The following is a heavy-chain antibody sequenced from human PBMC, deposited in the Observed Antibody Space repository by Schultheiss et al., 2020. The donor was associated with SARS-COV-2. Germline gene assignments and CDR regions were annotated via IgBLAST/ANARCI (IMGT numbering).Heavy chain of an antibody. CDR1: GGSISSTSYY. V-gene: IGHV4-39*07. J-gene: IGHJ5*02. CDR3: ARRLAECSSTTCQDTWFGP. CDR2: IYYSGST. Sequence: SQTLSLTCSVSGGSISSTSYYWGWIRQPPGKGLEWIGNIYYSGSTYYNPSLKSRVTISVDTSKNQFSLKLSSVTAADTAVYYCARRLAECSSTTCQDTWFGPWGQGTLVTVSS. D-gene: IGHD2-2*01.